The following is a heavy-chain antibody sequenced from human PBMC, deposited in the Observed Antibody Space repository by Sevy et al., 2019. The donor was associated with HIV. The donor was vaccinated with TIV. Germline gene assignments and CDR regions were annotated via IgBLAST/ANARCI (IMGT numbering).Heavy chain of an antibody. CDR2: IYYGGST. CDR3: VRHGKEDWIDP. J-gene: IGHJ5*02. Sequence: SETLSLTCTVSGGSIRSYYWSWIRQPPGKGLEWIGYIYYGGSTKYNPSLKSRVTISVDTSKNQFSLKLSSVTAADTAVYYCVRHGKEDWIDPWGQGTLVTVSS. V-gene: IGHV4-59*08. D-gene: IGHD1-26*01. CDR1: GGSIRSYY.